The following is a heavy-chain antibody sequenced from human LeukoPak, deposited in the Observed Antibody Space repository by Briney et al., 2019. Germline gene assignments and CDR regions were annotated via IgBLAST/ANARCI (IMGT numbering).Heavy chain of an antibody. CDR3: AKDGPPRGMSVGYYRGVFDL. D-gene: IGHD3-22*01. V-gene: IGHV3-23*03. J-gene: IGHJ4*02. CDR2: IDGGST. CDR1: GFTLSKYA. Sequence: QPGGSLRLSCVASGFTLSKYAMSWVRQAPGKGLEWVSVIDGGSTYYADSVKGRFTISRDNSKNTLYLQMNSLRADDTAVFYCAKDGPPRGMSVGYYRGVFDLWGQGTLVTVSS.